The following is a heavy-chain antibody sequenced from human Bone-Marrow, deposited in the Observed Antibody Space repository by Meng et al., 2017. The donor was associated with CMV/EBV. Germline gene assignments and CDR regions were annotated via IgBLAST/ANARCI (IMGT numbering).Heavy chain of an antibody. CDR2: IYYSGST. Sequence: SQTLSLTCTVSGGSISSYYWSWIRQPPGKGLEWIGYIYYSGSTNYNPSLKSRVTISVDTSKNQFSLKLSSVTAADTAVYYCARGGYGGNSRGWFGPWGQGPLVTVSS. V-gene: IGHV4-59*01. D-gene: IGHD4-23*01. CDR1: GGSISSYY. J-gene: IGHJ5*02. CDR3: ARGGYGGNSRGWFGP.